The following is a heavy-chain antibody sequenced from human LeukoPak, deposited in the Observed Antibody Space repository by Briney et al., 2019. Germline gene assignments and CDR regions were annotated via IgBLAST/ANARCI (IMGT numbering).Heavy chain of an antibody. CDR2: KSPNSGNT. CDR3: ARDDDYSNTRFDY. D-gene: IGHD4-11*01. CDR1: GYTFTSYD. V-gene: IGHV1-8*01. Sequence: ASVKVSCKASGYTFTSYDINWVRQATGQGPEWMGWKSPNSGNTGYAQKFQGRVTITADESTSTAYMELSSLRSEDTAVYYCARDDDYSNTRFDYWGQGTLVTVSS. J-gene: IGHJ4*02.